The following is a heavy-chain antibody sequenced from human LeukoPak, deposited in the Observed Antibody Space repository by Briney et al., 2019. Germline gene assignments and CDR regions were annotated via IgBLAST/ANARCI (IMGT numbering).Heavy chain of an antibody. CDR2: IYHSGST. CDR1: GYSISSGYY. V-gene: IGHV4-38-2*02. D-gene: IGHD3-3*01. J-gene: IGHJ5*02. CDR3: ARGLRFLEWLSGFRP. Sequence: SSETLSLTCTVSGYSISSGYYWGWIRQPPGKGLEWIGSIYHSGSTYYNPSLKSRVTISVDTSKNQFSLKLSSVTAADTAVYYCARGLRFLEWLSGFRPWGQGTLVTVSS.